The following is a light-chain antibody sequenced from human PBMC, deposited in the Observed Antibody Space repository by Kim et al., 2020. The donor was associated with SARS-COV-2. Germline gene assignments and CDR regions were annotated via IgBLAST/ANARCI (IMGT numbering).Light chain of an antibody. CDR2: KAS. V-gene: IGKV1-5*03. CDR1: QSISSW. CDR3: QQYNSYSPYT. J-gene: IGKJ2*01. Sequence: DIQMTQSPSTLSASVGDRVTITCRASQSISSWLAWYQHKPGKAPKLLIYKASSLESGVASRFSGSGSGTEFTLTISSLQPDDFATYYCQQYNSYSPYTFGQGTKLEI.